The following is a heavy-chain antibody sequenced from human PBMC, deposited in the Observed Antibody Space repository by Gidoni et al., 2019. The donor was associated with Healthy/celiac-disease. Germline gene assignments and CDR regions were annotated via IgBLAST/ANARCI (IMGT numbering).Heavy chain of an antibody. Sequence: EVQLLESGGGLVQPGGSLRLSCAASGFTFSSSAMSWVRQAPGKGLEWVSAISGSGGSTYYADSVKGRFTISRDNSKNTLYLQMNSLRAEDTAVYYCAKDGPRRNGVFFATKHSSSANFDYWGQGTLVTVSS. J-gene: IGHJ4*02. CDR3: AKDGPRRNGVFFATKHSSSANFDY. V-gene: IGHV3-23*01. CDR2: ISGSGGST. D-gene: IGHD6-6*01. CDR1: GFTFSSSA.